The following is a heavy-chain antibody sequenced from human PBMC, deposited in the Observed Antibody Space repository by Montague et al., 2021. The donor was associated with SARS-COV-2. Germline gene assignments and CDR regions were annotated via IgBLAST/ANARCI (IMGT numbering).Heavy chain of an antibody. CDR1: GGAISDGNYY. CDR2: IYVTGNS. Sequence: TLSLTCPVSGGAISDGNYYWSWVRQPAGKGLEWIGRIYVTGNSKSNPSLKSRVTMSIDTAKHQFYLNLTSVTAADTAVYYCAGDAYDPLDGHWGQGTLVTVSS. J-gene: IGHJ4*02. V-gene: IGHV4-61*02. D-gene: IGHD3-3*01. CDR3: AGDAYDPLDGH.